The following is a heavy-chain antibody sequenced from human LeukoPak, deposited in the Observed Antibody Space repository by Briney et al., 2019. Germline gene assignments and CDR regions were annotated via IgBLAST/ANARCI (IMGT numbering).Heavy chain of an antibody. D-gene: IGHD7-27*01. Sequence: PSETLSLTCTVSGGFISNYYWTWIRQPPGKGLEWIAYIYHSGSTNYNPSLKSRVTMSIDTSKKQFSLRLSSVTAADTAVYYCARRGGDWGYWYFDLWGRGTLDTVPS. V-gene: IGHV4-59*08. CDR1: GGFISNYY. J-gene: IGHJ2*01. CDR3: ARRGGDWGYWYFDL. CDR2: IYHSGST.